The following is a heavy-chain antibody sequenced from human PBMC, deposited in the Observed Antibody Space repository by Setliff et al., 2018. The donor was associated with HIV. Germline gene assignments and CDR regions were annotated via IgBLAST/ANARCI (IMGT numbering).Heavy chain of an antibody. CDR2: T. V-gene: IGHV4-39*07. D-gene: IGHD3-16*01. CDR3: ARGDPFTDFDS. Sequence: ETLSLTCTVSGGSISSSSYYWGWIRQPPGKGLEWIGSTNYNPSLTSRVTLSVDTSKNQFSLSLNSVTAADTAVYFCARGDPFTDFDSWGQGTLVTVSS. CDR1: GGSISSSSYY. J-gene: IGHJ4*02.